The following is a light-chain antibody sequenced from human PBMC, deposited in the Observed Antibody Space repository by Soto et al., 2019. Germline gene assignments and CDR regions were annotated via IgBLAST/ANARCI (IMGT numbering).Light chain of an antibody. CDR1: QDVGKW. V-gene: IGKV1-12*01. Sequence: DIHITQSPPSVSASVGDRVTITCRASQDVGKWVAWYQQKSGKAPTLLIHGASNLQSGVPPRYSGSGYGTDFTLTISSLQPEDFATYYCQQANSFPITFGQGTRLEIK. CDR2: GAS. J-gene: IGKJ5*01. CDR3: QQANSFPIT.